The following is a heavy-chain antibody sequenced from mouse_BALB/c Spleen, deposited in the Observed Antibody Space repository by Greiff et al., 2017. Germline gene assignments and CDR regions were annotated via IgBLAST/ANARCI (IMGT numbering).Heavy chain of an antibody. V-gene: IGHV5-6-3*01. CDR3: ARDQGTMITTGAMDY. CDR1: GFTFSSYG. CDR2: INSNGGST. J-gene: IGHJ4*01. D-gene: IGHD2-4*01. Sequence: EVNVVESGGGLVQPGGSLKLSCAASGFTFSSYGLSWVRQTPDKRLELVATINSNGGSTYYPDSVKGRFTISRDNAKNTLYLQMSSLKSEDTAMYYCARDQGTMITTGAMDYWGQGTSVTVSS.